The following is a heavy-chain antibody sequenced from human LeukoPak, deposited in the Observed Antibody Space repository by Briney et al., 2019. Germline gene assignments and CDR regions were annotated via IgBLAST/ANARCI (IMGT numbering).Heavy chain of an antibody. CDR1: GYTFTSYG. J-gene: IGHJ3*02. Sequence: ASVKVSCKASGYTFTSYGISWVRQAPGQGLEWMGWISAYNGNTNYTQKLQGRVTMTTDTSTSTVYMELRSLRSDDTAVYYCARGRYYDSGGYDEAFDIWGQGTAVTVSS. CDR3: ARGRYYDSGGYDEAFDI. D-gene: IGHD3-22*01. V-gene: IGHV1-18*01. CDR2: ISAYNGNT.